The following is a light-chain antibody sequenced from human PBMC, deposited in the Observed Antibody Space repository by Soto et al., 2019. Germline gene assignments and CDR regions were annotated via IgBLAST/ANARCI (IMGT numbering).Light chain of an antibody. J-gene: IGKJ1*01. CDR3: QQYNSYPWT. CDR1: QSISSC. V-gene: IGKV1-5*01. CDR2: DAS. Sequence: DIQMTQSPSTLSASVGDRVTITCRASQSISSCLAWYQQKPGKAPTLLIYDASSLESEVPSRFSGSGSGTEFTLTISSLQPDDFATYYCQQYNSYPWTFGQGTKVEIK.